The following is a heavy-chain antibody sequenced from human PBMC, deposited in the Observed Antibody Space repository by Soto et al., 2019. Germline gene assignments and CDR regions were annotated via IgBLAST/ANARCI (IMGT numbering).Heavy chain of an antibody. Sequence: GESLKISCKGPGYSFTSYWISWVRQMPGKGLEWMGRIDPSDSYTNYSPSFQGHVTISADKSISTAYLQWSSLKASDTAMYYCARHITVTTYMDVWGQGTTVTAP. CDR1: GYSFTSYW. V-gene: IGHV5-10-1*01. CDR3: ARHITVTTYMDV. CDR2: IDPSDSYT. J-gene: IGHJ6*02. D-gene: IGHD4-4*01.